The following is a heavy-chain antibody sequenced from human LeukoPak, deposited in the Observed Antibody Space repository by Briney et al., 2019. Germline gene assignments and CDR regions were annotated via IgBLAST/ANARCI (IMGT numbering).Heavy chain of an antibody. CDR1: GFNFSASA. CDR2: IRSKANNYAT. J-gene: IGHJ4*02. V-gene: IGHV3-73*01. D-gene: IGHD3-16*01. CDR3: TNNYAGGVGY. Sequence: GGSLRLSCAASGFNFSASAMHWVRQASGKGLEWVGRIRSKANNYATAYAASVQGSFTISRDDSKNTAYLQMNSLKTEDTAVYYCTNNYAGGVGYWGQGTLVTVSS.